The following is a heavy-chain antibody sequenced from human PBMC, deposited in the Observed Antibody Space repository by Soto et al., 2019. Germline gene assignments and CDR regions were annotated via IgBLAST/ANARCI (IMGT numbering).Heavy chain of an antibody. CDR3: ARAISTSPLIDY. V-gene: IGHV5-51*01. CDR2: IYAGDSET. Sequence: PGESLKISCKGSGYSFTNYWVAWVRRLPERGLEWMGLIYAGDSETKYSPSFQGQVTISADKSISTAYLHWTSLRASDTAMYYCARAISTSPLIDYWGQGTLVTISS. CDR1: GYSFTNYW. J-gene: IGHJ4*02. D-gene: IGHD3-3*02.